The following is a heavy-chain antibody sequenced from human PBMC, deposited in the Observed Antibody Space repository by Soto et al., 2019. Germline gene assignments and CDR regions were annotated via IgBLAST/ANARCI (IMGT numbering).Heavy chain of an antibody. CDR2: IKHYGSEK. CDR1: GFTFSAYW. J-gene: IGHJ6*02. D-gene: IGHD1-20*01. Sequence: GGSLRLSCAASGFTFSAYWMSWVRQTPGKGLEWVANIKHYGSEKYYVDSVKGQFTISRDTAKTSLFLEMNSLRAEDTAVFYCAIITRGFSMDVWGQGTTVTVSS. V-gene: IGHV3-7*01. CDR3: AIITRGFSMDV.